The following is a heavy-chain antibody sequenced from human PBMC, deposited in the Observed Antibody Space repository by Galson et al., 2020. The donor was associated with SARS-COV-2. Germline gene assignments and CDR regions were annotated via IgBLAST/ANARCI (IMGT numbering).Heavy chain of an antibody. D-gene: IGHD1-26*01. V-gene: IGHV4-38-2*02. J-gene: IGHJ4*01. Sequence: SETLSLSCTVSGYPITRGFYWGWIRQPPGRGLEWIGLTYHSGSTYYNPSLRSRVTVSVDTSKNQFSLKLISVTAADTAVYYCARWEYSGSYHADYWGHGTQVTVSS. CDR2: TYHSGST. CDR3: ARWEYSGSYHADY. CDR1: GYPITRGFY.